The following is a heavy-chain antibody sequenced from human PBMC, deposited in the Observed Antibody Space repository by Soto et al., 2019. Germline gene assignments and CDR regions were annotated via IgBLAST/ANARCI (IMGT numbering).Heavy chain of an antibody. Sequence: QVQLMESGGGVVQPGRSLRLSCAASGFTFSSYGMHWVRQAPGKGLEWVAVISYDGSNKYYADSVKGRFTISRDNSKNTLYLQMNSLRAEDTAVYYCAKGGPHLLRFFGYWGQGTLVTVSS. D-gene: IGHD3-3*01. CDR1: GFTFSSYG. J-gene: IGHJ4*02. CDR2: ISYDGSNK. CDR3: AKGGPHLLRFFGY. V-gene: IGHV3-30*18.